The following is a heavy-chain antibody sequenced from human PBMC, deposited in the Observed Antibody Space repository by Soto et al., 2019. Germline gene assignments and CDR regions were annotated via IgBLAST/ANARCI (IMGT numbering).Heavy chain of an antibody. V-gene: IGHV1-69*01. Sequence: VSCKASGGTFSSYAISWVRQAPGQGLEWMGGIIPIFGTANYAQKFQGRVTITADESTSTAYMELSSLRSEDTAVYYCARVPAPYCSSTSCSYYFDYWGQGTLVTVYS. CDR2: IIPIFGTA. J-gene: IGHJ4*02. D-gene: IGHD2-2*01. CDR3: ARVPAPYCSSTSCSYYFDY. CDR1: GGTFSSYA.